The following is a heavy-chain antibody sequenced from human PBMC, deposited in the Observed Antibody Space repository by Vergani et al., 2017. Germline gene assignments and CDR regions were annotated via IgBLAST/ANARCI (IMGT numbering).Heavy chain of an antibody. CDR2: ISYDGSNK. CDR3: AKESTGGYYYYYMDV. Sequence: QVQLVESGGGVVQPGRSLRLSCAASGFTFSSYGMHWVRQDPGKGLEWVAVISYDGSNKYYADSVKGRFTISRDNSKNTLYLQKNSLRAEDTTVYYCAKESTGGYYYYYMDVWGKGTTVTVSS. V-gene: IGHV3-30*18. CDR1: GFTFSSYG. D-gene: IGHD5/OR15-5a*01. J-gene: IGHJ6*03.